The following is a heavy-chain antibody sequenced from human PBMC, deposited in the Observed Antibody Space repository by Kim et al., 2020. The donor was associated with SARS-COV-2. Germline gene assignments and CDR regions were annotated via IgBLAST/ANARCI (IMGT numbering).Heavy chain of an antibody. CDR1: GFTFSNAW. CDR3: TTGGGIDCSSTSCYSYYYYGMDV. Sequence: GGSLRLSCAASGFTFSNAWMSWVRQAPGKGLEWVGRIKSKTDGGTTDYAAPVKGRFTISRDDSKNTLYLQMNSLKTEDTAVYYCTTGGGIDCSSTSCYSYYYYGMDVWGQGTTVTVSS. D-gene: IGHD2-2*01. V-gene: IGHV3-15*01. CDR2: IKSKTDGGTT. J-gene: IGHJ6*02.